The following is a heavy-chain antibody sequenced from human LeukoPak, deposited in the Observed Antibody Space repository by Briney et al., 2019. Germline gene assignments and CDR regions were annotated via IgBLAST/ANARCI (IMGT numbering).Heavy chain of an antibody. Sequence: SETLSLTCTVSGVSISSGVYYWSWIRQPAGKGLEWIGRIYTSGTTDYNPSLKSRVTMSVDTSKNQFTLELSSVTAADTAVYYCARVGSPYSGNYQFDYWGQGTLVTVSS. CDR3: ARVGSPYSGNYQFDY. CDR1: GVSISSGVYY. D-gene: IGHD1-26*01. CDR2: IYTSGTT. V-gene: IGHV4-61*02. J-gene: IGHJ4*02.